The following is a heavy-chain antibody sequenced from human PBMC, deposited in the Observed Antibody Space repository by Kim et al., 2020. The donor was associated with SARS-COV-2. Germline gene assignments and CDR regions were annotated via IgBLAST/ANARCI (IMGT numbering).Heavy chain of an antibody. D-gene: IGHD3-10*01. CDR3: ARGNSWFGEMTYYYYGMDV. Sequence: GRFTISRENAKNSLYLQMNSLRAEDAAVYYCARGNSWFGEMTYYYYGMDVWGQGTTVTVSS. J-gene: IGHJ6*01. V-gene: IGHV3-48*03.